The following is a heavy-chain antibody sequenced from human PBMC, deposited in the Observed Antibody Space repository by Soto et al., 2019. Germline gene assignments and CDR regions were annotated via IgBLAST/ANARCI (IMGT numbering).Heavy chain of an antibody. Sequence: EVQLVESGGGLVQPGGSLRLSCAASGFTFSSYWMHWVRQAPGKGLVWVSRINSDGSSTSYADSVKGRFTISRDNAKNTPYLQMNRLRAEDTAVYYCAREGDCGGDCYPTAFDYWGQGTLVNVSS. CDR2: INSDGSST. CDR3: AREGDCGGDCYPTAFDY. V-gene: IGHV3-74*01. D-gene: IGHD2-21*02. CDR1: GFTFSSYW. J-gene: IGHJ4*02.